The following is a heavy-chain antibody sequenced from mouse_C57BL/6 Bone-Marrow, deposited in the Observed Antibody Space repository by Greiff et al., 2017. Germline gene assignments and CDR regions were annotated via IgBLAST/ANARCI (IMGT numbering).Heavy chain of an antibody. D-gene: IGHD1-1*01. CDR1: GYTFTSYW. J-gene: IGHJ1*03. Sequence: QVQLQQSGAELAKPGASVKLSCKASGYTFTSYWMHWVKQRPGQGLEWIGYINPSSGYTKYNQKFKDKDTLTADKSSSTAYMQLSSLTYEDSAVYYCASPYYYGSRKGYFDVWGTGTTVTVSS. V-gene: IGHV1-7*01. CDR3: ASPYYYGSRKGYFDV. CDR2: INPSSGYT.